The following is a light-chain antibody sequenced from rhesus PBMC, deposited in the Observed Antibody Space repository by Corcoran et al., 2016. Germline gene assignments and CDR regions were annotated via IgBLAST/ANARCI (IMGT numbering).Light chain of an antibody. V-gene: IGKV3-24*04. CDR3: QQYNNWNS. CDR2: DAS. CDR1: QSVGSN. J-gene: IGKJ2*01. Sequence: ETVVTQSPATLSLSPGERATLSCRASQSVGSNLAWYQQKPGQAPKLLIDDASSRATGIPDRFSGSGSGTDFTLTISSLEPEDVGVYYCQQYNNWNSFGQGTKVEIK.